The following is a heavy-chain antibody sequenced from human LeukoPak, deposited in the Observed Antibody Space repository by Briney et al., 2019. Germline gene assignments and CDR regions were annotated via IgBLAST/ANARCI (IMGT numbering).Heavy chain of an antibody. CDR3: AKGPIDIVATMMGGSGDDAFDI. V-gene: IGHV3-30*18. CDR2: ISYDGSNK. CDR1: GFTFSSYG. Sequence: GRSLRLSCAASGFTFSSYGMHWVRQAPGKGLEWAAVISYDGSNKYYADSVKGRFTISRDNSKNTLYLQMNSLRAEDTAVYYCAKGPIDIVATMMGGSGDDAFDIWGQGTMVTVSS. D-gene: IGHD5-12*01. J-gene: IGHJ3*02.